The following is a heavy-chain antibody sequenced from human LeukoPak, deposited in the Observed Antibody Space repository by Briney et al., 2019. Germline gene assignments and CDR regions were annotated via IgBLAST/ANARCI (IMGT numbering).Heavy chain of an antibody. Sequence: SETLSLTCSVYGVSLSDYYWSWIRQPPGKGLEWIGEINHNGGTKYNPSLKGRVTISVDRSENQFSLNLRSVTAADTAVYYCARIRCGRSSAICYNHWGQGTLVTVSS. J-gene: IGHJ5*02. CDR2: INHNGGT. D-gene: IGHD2-2*02. CDR1: GVSLSDYY. CDR3: ARIRCGRSSAICYNH. V-gene: IGHV4-34*01.